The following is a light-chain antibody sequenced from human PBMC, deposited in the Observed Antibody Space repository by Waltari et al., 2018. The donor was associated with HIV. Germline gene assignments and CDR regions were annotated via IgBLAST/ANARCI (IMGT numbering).Light chain of an antibody. CDR1: SSNIGSKY. J-gene: IGLJ2*01. V-gene: IGLV1-47*01. Sequence: QSVLTQPPSASGTPGQRVTISCSGSSSNIGSKYVYWYQQLPGTAPTLLSYRNNQRPSVVPDRFSCSKSCTSASLAISGLRSEDEADYYCAAWDDSLLFGGGTKLTVL. CDR3: AAWDDSLL. CDR2: RNN.